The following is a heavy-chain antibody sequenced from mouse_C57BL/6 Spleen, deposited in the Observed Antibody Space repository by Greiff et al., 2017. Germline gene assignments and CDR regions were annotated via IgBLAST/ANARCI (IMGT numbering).Heavy chain of an antibody. V-gene: IGHV1-69*01. J-gene: IGHJ3*01. CDR3: AREGELGSWFAD. Sequence: VQLQQPGAELVMPGASVKLSCKASGYTFTSYWMHWVKQRPGQGLEWIGEIDPSDSYTNYNQKFKGKSTLTVDKSSSTAYMQLSSLTSEASAVYYCAREGELGSWFADWGQGTLVTVSA. CDR2: IDPSDSYT. CDR1: GYTFTSYW.